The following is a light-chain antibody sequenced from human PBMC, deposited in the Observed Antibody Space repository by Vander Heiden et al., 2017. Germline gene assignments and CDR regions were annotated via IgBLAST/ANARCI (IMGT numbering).Light chain of an antibody. Sequence: EIVLTQSPGTLSLSPGERPTLSCRASHRVSSSHLPWYQQNHGQAPRHLPYESPTRAPGIPDRSCGSGCGANDTLTISRLEPDDFAVYYCQKYGSIPETFGQGTKVEIK. V-gene: IGKV3-20*01. CDR1: HRVSSSH. CDR2: ESP. CDR3: QKYGSIPET. J-gene: IGKJ1*01.